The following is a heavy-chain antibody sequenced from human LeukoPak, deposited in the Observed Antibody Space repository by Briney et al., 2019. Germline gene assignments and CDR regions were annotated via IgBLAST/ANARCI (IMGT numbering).Heavy chain of an antibody. J-gene: IGHJ6*03. Sequence: GGSLRLSCAASGFTFDDYAMHWVRQAPGKGLEWVSLISWDGGSTYYADSVKGRFTISRDNSKNSLYLQMNSLRAEDTALYYCAKDGLFGVVTPYYYYCMDVWGKGTTVTVSS. CDR3: AKDGLFGVVTPYYYYCMDV. D-gene: IGHD3-3*01. V-gene: IGHV3-43D*04. CDR2: ISWDGGST. CDR1: GFTFDDYA.